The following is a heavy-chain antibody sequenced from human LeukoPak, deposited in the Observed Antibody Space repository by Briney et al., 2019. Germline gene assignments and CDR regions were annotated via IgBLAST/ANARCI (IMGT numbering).Heavy chain of an antibody. CDR3: ARVLRLRYFEPGCFGY. J-gene: IGHJ4*02. D-gene: IGHD3-9*01. V-gene: IGHV1-2*02. CDR2: INPNSGGT. Sequence: ASVKVSCKASGYTFTGYYMPWVRQAPGQGLEWMGWINPNSGGTNYAQKFQGRVTMTRDTSISTAYMELGRLRSDDTAVYYCARVLRLRYFEPGCFGYWGQGTLVTVSS. CDR1: GYTFTGYY.